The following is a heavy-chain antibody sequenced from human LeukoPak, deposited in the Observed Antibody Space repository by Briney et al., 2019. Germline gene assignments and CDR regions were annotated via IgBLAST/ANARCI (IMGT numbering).Heavy chain of an antibody. CDR3: ARYSGSRRSYDY. CDR2: INSDGSST. CDR1: GFTFSSYA. V-gene: IGHV3-74*01. Sequence: GGSLRLSCAASGFTFSSYAMNWVRQAPGKGLVWFSRINSDGSSTSYADSVKGRFTISRDNAKNTLYLQMNSLRAEDTAVYYCARYSGSRRSYDYWGQGTLVTVSS. J-gene: IGHJ4*02. D-gene: IGHD1-26*01.